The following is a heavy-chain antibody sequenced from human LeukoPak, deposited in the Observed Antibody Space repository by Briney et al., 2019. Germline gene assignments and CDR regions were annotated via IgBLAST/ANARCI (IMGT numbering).Heavy chain of an antibody. V-gene: IGHV1-69*04. J-gene: IGHJ4*02. Sequence: SVKVSCKASGGTFSSYAISWVRQAPGQGLEWMGRSIPILGIANYAQKFQGRVTITADISTSTAYMELSSLRSEDTAVYYWAGEGAYSGYEHLFDYWGQGTRVTVSS. CDR1: GGTFSSYA. CDR2: SIPILGIA. D-gene: IGHD5-12*01. CDR3: AGEGAYSGYEHLFDY.